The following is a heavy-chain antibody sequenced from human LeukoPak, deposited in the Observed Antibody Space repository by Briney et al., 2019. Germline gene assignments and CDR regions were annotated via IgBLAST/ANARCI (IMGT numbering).Heavy chain of an antibody. D-gene: IGHD2/OR15-2a*01. J-gene: IGHJ5*02. CDR1: GASVSNSH. CDR3: SEGYFEPFAH. V-gene: IGHV4-59*02. CDR2: LSYTGKT. Sequence: SETLSLTSAVSGASVSNSHWNWIRQFAGKGLEWIGCLSYTGKTDYNPSLSNRVTISLGTSNNQVSLKLKSVTAADTAVYYCSEGYFEPFAHWGPGTLVTVSS.